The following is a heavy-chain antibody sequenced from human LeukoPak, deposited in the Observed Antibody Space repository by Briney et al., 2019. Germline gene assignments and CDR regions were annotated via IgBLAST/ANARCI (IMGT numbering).Heavy chain of an antibody. V-gene: IGHV4-34*01. CDR3: ARGRYYGSGSYGLYYYYGMDV. Sequence: PSETLSLTCAVSGGSFSGYYWSWIRQPPGKGLEWIGEINHSGSTNYNPSLKSRVTISVDTSKNQFSLKLSSVTAADTAVYYCARGRYYGSGSYGLYYYYGMDVWGQGTTVTVSS. D-gene: IGHD3-10*01. CDR2: INHSGST. CDR1: GGSFSGYY. J-gene: IGHJ6*02.